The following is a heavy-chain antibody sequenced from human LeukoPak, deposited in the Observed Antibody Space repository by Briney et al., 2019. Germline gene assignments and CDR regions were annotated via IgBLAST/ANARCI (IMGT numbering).Heavy chain of an antibody. D-gene: IGHD3-3*02. Sequence: GGSLRLSCAASGFTFSSYAMSWVRQAPGKGLEWVASIKQDGSEKYYADSVKGRFTISRDNAKNSLFLQMNSLRAEDTAVYYCARRISGIDAFDIWGQGTMVTVSS. J-gene: IGHJ3*02. V-gene: IGHV3-7*01. CDR1: GFTFSSYA. CDR3: ARRISGIDAFDI. CDR2: IKQDGSEK.